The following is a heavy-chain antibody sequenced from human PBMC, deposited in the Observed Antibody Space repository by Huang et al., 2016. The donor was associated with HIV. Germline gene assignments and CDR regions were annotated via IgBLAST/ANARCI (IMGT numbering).Heavy chain of an antibody. J-gene: IGHJ4*02. CDR2: INHSGST. V-gene: IGHV4-34*02. D-gene: IGHD6-25*01. Sequence: QVQLQQWGAGLLKPSETLSLTCAVYGGSFSGYYWTWIRQPPGKGLEGIGGINHSGSTNYKASLKSRVRISVDTSKKQFSLKLKSVTAADTAVYYCARGPAPDYWGQGTLVTVSS. CDR3: ARGPAPDY. CDR1: GGSFSGYY.